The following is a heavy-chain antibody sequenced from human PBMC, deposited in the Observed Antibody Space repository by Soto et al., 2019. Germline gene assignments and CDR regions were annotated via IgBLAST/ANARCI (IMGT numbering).Heavy chain of an antibody. CDR1: GYTFIDFG. J-gene: IGHJ4*02. CDR2: ISAYNGDT. V-gene: IGHV1-18*01. Sequence: QVQLVQSGAEVKKPGASVKVSCKASGYTFIDFGITWVRQAPGQGLEWMGWISAYNGDTNYAQNFQDRVTMTTDTSTNTAFMELRSLTSDDTAVYYCARAGAAVTMFFDFWGRGTLVAVSS. D-gene: IGHD4-17*01. CDR3: ARAGAAVTMFFDF.